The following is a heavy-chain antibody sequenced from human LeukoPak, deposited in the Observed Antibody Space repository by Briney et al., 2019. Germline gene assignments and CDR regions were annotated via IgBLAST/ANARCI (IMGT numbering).Heavy chain of an antibody. Sequence: ASVKVSCKASGYTFSSYDITWVRQAPGQGLEWMGWISGYNGNTNYAQKLQGRVTMTTDTSTSTAYMEVRSPRSDDTAVYYCARFFSGWYERDAFDIWGQGTMVTVSS. CDR3: ARFFSGWYERDAFDI. J-gene: IGHJ3*02. CDR2: ISGYNGNT. D-gene: IGHD6-19*01. V-gene: IGHV1-18*01. CDR1: GYTFSSYD.